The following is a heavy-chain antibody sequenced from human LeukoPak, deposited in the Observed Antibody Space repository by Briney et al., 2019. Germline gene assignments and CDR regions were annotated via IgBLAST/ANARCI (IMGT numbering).Heavy chain of an antibody. V-gene: IGHV4-4*07. CDR3: ARDRGYMDV. Sequence: SETLSLTCTVSGGSISSYYWSWIRQPAGKGLEGIGRIYTSGSTNSNPYLKSRVTMSVDTSKPQLSLKLSSATAAATAVYCCARDRGYMDVWGKGTTVTVSS. CDR2: IYTSGST. CDR1: GGSISSYY. J-gene: IGHJ6*03.